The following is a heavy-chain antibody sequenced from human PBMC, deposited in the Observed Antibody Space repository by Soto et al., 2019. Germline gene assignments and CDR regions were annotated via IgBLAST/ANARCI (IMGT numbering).Heavy chain of an antibody. V-gene: IGHV1-69*12. CDR1: GGTIKTYT. CDR3: ATGEVVPSFPNWLDT. CDR2: FIPSFPAP. J-gene: IGHJ5*02. D-gene: IGHD2-21*01. Sequence: VQFVQSGAELKKPGSSVRVSCRASGGTIKTYTLSWVRQAPGQGLEWMGAFIPSFPAPNFAQRFKGRLTLTADESTNTGFMELSGLRPEDTALYFCATGEVVPSFPNWLDTWGQGTRVITSS.